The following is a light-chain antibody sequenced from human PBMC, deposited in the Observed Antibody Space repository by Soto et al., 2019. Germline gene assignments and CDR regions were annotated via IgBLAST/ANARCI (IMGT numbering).Light chain of an antibody. Sequence: EIVLTQSPATLSLSPWERATLSCRASQSVSSSYLAWYQQKPGQAPRLLIYGASSRATGIPDRFSGSGSGTDFTLTIRRLEPEDFAVYYCQQYGSSLGITFGQGTRLEIK. CDR3: QQYGSSLGIT. CDR1: QSVSSSY. V-gene: IGKV3-20*01. CDR2: GAS. J-gene: IGKJ5*01.